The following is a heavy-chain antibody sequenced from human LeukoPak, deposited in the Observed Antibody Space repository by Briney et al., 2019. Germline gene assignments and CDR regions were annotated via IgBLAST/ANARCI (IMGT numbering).Heavy chain of an antibody. V-gene: IGHV3-73*01. CDR3: RRSIDY. CDR2: IRSKADNSAT. D-gene: IGHD5/OR15-5a*01. CDR1: GFSFSDSA. Sequence: GGSLILSCATSGFSFSDSAIHWVRQASGKGLEWVGRIRSKADNSATAYAASVKGRFTISRDDSKNTAYLQMNSLKTEDTAVYYCRRSIDYWGQGTLVTVSS. J-gene: IGHJ4*02.